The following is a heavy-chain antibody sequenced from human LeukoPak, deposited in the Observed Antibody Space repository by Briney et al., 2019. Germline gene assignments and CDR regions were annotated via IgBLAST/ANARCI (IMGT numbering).Heavy chain of an antibody. Sequence: GGSLRLSCAASGFTFSSYDMHWDRQATGKGLEWVSAIGTAGDTYYPGSVKGRFTISRENAKNSLYLQMNSLRAGDTAVYYCARDVKRYCSSTCCYGPSYAFDIWGQGTMVTVSS. V-gene: IGHV3-13*01. CDR1: GFTFSSYD. J-gene: IGHJ3*02. CDR3: ARDVKRYCSSTCCYGPSYAFDI. D-gene: IGHD2-2*01. CDR2: IGTAGDT.